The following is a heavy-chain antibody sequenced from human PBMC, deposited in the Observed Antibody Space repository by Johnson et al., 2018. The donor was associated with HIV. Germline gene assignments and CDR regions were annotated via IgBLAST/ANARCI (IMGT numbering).Heavy chain of an antibody. V-gene: IGHV3-20*04. Sequence: VQLVESGGGLIKPGGSLRLSCAASEFSFTNAWMNWVRRAPGKGLEWVGRINWNGGSTDYADSIKGRFTISRDNAKSSLYLQMNSLRPEDTALYYCAKDDRISSWGQGTMVIVSS. J-gene: IGHJ3*01. CDR1: EFSFTNAW. CDR2: INWNGGST. CDR3: AKDDRISS. D-gene: IGHD1-14*01.